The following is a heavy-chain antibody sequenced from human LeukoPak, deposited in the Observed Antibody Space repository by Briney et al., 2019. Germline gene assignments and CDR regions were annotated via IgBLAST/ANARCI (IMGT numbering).Heavy chain of an antibody. V-gene: IGHV3-23*01. CDR2: ISGSGGST. CDR1: GFTFSSYA. J-gene: IGHJ4*02. Sequence: PGGSLRLSCAASGFTFSSYAMSWVRQAPGKGLEWVSAISGSGGSTYYADSVKGRLTISRDNSKNTLYLQMNSLRTEDTAVYYCAKYFSGSFDYWGQGTLVTVSS. D-gene: IGHD2-15*01. CDR3: AKYFSGSFDY.